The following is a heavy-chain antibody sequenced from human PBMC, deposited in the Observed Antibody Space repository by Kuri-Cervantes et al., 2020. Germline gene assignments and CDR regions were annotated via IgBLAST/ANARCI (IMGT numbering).Heavy chain of an antibody. CDR2: IWYDGSNK. J-gene: IGHJ6*02. CDR3: AKDRGITYGMDV. D-gene: IGHD3-3*01. Sequence: GGSLRLSCAASGFTFSSYGMHWVRQAPGKGREWVAVIWYDGSNKYYADSVKGRFTISRDNSKNTLYLQMNSLEAEDTALYYCAKDRGITYGMDVWGQGTTVTVSS. V-gene: IGHV3-30*02. CDR1: GFTFSSYG.